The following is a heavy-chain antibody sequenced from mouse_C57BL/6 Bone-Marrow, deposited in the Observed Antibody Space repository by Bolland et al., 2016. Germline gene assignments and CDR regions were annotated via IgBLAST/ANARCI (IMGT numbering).Heavy chain of an antibody. Sequence: KYNEKFKGKATLTADKSSSTAYMQLNSLTSEDSAVYFCARYSSYDYAMDHWGQGTS. J-gene: IGHJ4*01. V-gene: IGHV1-78*01. CDR3: ARYSSYDYAMDH. D-gene: IGHD1-1*01.